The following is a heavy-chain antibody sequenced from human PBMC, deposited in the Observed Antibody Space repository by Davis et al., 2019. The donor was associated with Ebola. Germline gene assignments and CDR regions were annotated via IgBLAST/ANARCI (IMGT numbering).Heavy chain of an antibody. J-gene: IGHJ5*02. CDR1: GGSISSYY. CDR3: ARGRLLWFGELFP. CDR2: INHSGST. Sequence: MPSETLSLTCTVSGGSISSYYWSWIRQPPGKGLEWIGEINHSGSTNYNPSLKSRVTISVDTSKNQFSLKLSSVTAADTAVYYCARGRLLWFGELFPWGQGTLVTVSS. V-gene: IGHV4-34*01. D-gene: IGHD3-10*01.